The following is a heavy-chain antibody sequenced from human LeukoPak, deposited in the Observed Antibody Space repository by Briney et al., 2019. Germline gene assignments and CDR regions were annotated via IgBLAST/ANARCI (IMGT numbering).Heavy chain of an antibody. CDR3: ARQGSEIDY. CDR2: ISSSGDTI. Sequence: PGGSLRLSCAASGFTFSSYGMHWVRQAPGKGLEWLSCISSSGDTIYYADSVKRRFTVSRDNAENSLYLQMNSLRAEDTAMYYCARQGSEIDYWGQGTLVTVSS. V-gene: IGHV3-48*04. J-gene: IGHJ4*02. CDR1: GFTFSSYG.